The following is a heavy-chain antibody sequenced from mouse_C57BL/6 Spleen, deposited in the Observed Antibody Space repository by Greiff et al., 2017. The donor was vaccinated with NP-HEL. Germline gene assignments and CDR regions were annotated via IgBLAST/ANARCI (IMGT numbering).Heavy chain of an antibody. CDR3: TRGGGGYFDV. CDR2: IDPETGGT. V-gene: IGHV1-15*01. Sequence: QVQLKQSGAELVRPGASVTLSCKASGYTFTDYEMHWVKQTPVHGLEWIGAIDPETGGTAYNQKFKGKAILTADKSSSTAYMELRSLTSEDSAVYYCTRGGGGYFDVWGTGTTVTVSS. CDR1: GYTFTDYE. J-gene: IGHJ1*03.